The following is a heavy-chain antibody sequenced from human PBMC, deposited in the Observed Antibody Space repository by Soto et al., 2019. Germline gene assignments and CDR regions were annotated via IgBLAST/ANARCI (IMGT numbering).Heavy chain of an antibody. V-gene: IGHV4-61*01. CDR2: IFYSGST. J-gene: IGHJ6*02. D-gene: IGHD4-4*01. CDR3: ARIFLTVTTYPLDAMDV. Sequence: QVQLQESGPGLVKPSETLSLTCTVSGGSVSSGSFYWSWIRQPPGKGLEWIGYIFYSGSTNYNPSLKSRFTISRDTSKNLFSLKLSSVTAADTALYYCARIFLTVTTYPLDAMDVWGQGTTVTVSS. CDR1: GGSVSSGSFY.